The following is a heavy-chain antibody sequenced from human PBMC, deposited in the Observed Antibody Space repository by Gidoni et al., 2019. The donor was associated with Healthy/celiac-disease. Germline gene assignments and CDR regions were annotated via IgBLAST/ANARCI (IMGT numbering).Heavy chain of an antibody. D-gene: IGHD3-10*01. CDR3: ARDRGSGQNWFDP. J-gene: IGHJ5*02. CDR2: INPNSGGT. Sequence: QVQLLQSGAEVTKPGASVKVSVTASDYTFTGYYMHWVRQAPGQGLEWMGRINPNSGGTNYAQKFQGRVTMTRDTSISTAYMELSRLRSDDTAVYYCARDRGSGQNWFDPWGQGTLVTVSS. V-gene: IGHV1-2*06. CDR1: DYTFTGYY.